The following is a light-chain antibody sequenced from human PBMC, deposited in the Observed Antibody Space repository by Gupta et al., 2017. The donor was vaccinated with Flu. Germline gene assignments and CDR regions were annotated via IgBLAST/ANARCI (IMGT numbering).Light chain of an antibody. CDR2: GAS. J-gene: IGKJ1*01. V-gene: IGKV1-6*01. Sequence: AIQMTQSPSSLSASVGDRVTITCRASQGIRNDLGWYQQKPGKAPKLLISGASTLQSGVQSRFSGSGSGTDFTLTISSLQPEDFATYYCLQDYNYPRTFGQGTKVEIK. CDR1: QGIRND. CDR3: LQDYNYPRT.